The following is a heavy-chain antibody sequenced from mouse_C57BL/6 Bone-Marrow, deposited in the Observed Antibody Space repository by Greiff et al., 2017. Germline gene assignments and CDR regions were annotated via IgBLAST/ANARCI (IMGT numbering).Heavy chain of an antibody. CDR3: ARGLHGGAGFAY. Sequence: DVMLVESGGDLVKPGGSLKLSCAASGFTFSSYGMSWVRQTPDKRLEWVATISSGGSYTYYPDSVKGRFTISRDNAKNTLYLQMSSLKSEDAAMYYGARGLHGGAGFAYWGQGTLVTVSA. CDR1: GFTFSSYG. V-gene: IGHV5-6*02. J-gene: IGHJ3*01. CDR2: ISSGGSYT.